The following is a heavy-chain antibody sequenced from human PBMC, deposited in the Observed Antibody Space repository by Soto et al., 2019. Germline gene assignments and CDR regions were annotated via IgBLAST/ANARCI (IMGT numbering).Heavy chain of an antibody. D-gene: IGHD2-15*01. CDR2: IIPIFGTA. CDR3: ACWLVVAATSRGYYYGMDV. V-gene: IGHV1-69*01. Sequence: QVQLVQSGAEVKKPGSSVKVSCKASGGTFSSYAISWVRQAPGQGLEWMGGIIPIFGTANYAQKFQGRVTITADESTSTAYMELSSLRSEDTAVYYCACWLVVAATSRGYYYGMDVWGQGTTVTVSS. J-gene: IGHJ6*02. CDR1: GGTFSSYA.